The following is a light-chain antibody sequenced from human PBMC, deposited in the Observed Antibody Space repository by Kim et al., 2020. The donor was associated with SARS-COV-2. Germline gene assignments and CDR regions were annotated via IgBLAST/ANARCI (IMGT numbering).Light chain of an antibody. CDR3: QQYDNY. CDR2: KAS. V-gene: IGKV1-5*03. CDR1: QSNSMW. J-gene: IGKJ2*01. Sequence: STLSESGGDRVIITCRASQSNSMWLAWYQQKPGKAPKLLISKASSLQSGVPSRFSGSGSGTEFTLTISSLQPDDFGTYYCQQYDNYFGQGTKLEIK.